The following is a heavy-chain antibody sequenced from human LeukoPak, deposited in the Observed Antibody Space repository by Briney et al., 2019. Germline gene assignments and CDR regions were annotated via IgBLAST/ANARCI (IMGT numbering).Heavy chain of an antibody. D-gene: IGHD3-22*01. CDR3: ARERGITMIVVVTNPFDY. J-gene: IGHJ4*02. Sequence: PGGSLRLSCAASGFTFSSYAMSWVRQAPGKGLEWVSGISGSGGRAYYADSVKGRFTISRDNSKNTLYLQMNSLRAEDTAVYYCARERGITMIVVVTNPFDYWGQGTLVTVSS. V-gene: IGHV3-23*01. CDR2: ISGSGGRA. CDR1: GFTFSSYA.